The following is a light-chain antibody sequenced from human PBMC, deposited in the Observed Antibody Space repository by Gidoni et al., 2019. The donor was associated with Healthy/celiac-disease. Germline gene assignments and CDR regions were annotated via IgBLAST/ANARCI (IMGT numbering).Light chain of an antibody. V-gene: IGKV3-15*01. CDR3: QQYNNWPPWT. CDR1: QSVSSN. Sequence: EIVMTQSPATLSVCPGERATLSCRASQSVSSNLAWDQQTPGQAPRLPISGASTRATCIPARFSGSVSGTAFPLTISSLQSEDFAVHYCQQYNNWPPWTFGPATKVEIK. CDR2: GAS. J-gene: IGKJ1*01.